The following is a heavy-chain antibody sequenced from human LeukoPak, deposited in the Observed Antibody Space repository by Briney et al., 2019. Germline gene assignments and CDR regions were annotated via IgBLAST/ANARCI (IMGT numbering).Heavy chain of an antibody. CDR3: ARVVYSSDRYWYFDL. D-gene: IGHD6-19*01. V-gene: IGHV7-4-1*02. Sequence: ASVKVSCKASGYTFDRYALNWVRQAPGQGLEWMGWINTNTGNPTYAQGLTGRFLFSLDTSVSTTYLQINGLKAEDTAVYYCARVVYSSDRYWYFDLWGRGTLVTVSS. J-gene: IGHJ2*01. CDR1: GYTFDRYA. CDR2: INTNTGNP.